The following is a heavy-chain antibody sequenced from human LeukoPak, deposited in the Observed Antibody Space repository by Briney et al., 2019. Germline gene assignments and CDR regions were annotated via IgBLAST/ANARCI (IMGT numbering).Heavy chain of an antibody. V-gene: IGHV3-48*04. CDR3: AKDIGASYDFWSGLDY. Sequence: PGGSLRLSCAASGFTFSSYSMNWVRQAPGKGLEWVSYISSSSSTIYYADSVKGRFTISRDNAKNSLYLQMNSLRAEDMALYYCAKDIGASYDFWSGLDYWGQGTLVTVSS. CDR1: GFTFSSYS. J-gene: IGHJ4*02. CDR2: ISSSSSTI. D-gene: IGHD3-3*01.